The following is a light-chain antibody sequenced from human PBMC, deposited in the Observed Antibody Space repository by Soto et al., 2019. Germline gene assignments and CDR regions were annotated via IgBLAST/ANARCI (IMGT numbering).Light chain of an antibody. CDR2: ANI. Sequence: QSVLTQPPSVSGAPGQRVTISCTGGSSNIGAGYDVHWYQQRPGAAPKLLISANINRPSGVPDRSSGSKSGTSASLAITGLQADDEGDYYCQSYDSTLSARYVFGTGTKVTVL. V-gene: IGLV1-40*01. CDR1: SSNIGAGYD. J-gene: IGLJ1*01. CDR3: QSYDSTLSARYV.